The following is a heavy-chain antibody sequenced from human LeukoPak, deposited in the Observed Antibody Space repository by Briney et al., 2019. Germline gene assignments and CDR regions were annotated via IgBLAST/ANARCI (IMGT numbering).Heavy chain of an antibody. CDR3: ARDLNWGAGALDI. D-gene: IGHD7-27*01. CDR2: INVSPAYI. J-gene: IGHJ3*02. V-gene: IGHV3-21*01. Sequence: GGSLRLSCAASGFAFSSYSMSWVRQAPGKGLEWVSSINVSPAYISYADAVKGRFTISRDNAKNSLYLQMNSLRAEDTAVYFCARDLNWGAGALDIWGQGTMVTVSS. CDR1: GFAFSSYS.